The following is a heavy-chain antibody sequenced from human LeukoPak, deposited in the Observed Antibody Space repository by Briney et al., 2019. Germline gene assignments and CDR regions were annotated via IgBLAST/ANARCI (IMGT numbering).Heavy chain of an antibody. D-gene: IGHD6-19*01. V-gene: IGHV3-23*01. CDR1: GFTFSSYV. Sequence: PGGSLRLSCAASGFTFSSYVMTWVRQAPGKGLEWVSAISGSSGSTYYTDSVKGRFTISRDNSKNTLYLQMNSLRAEDTAVYYCAKEVYSSGWLDNWGQGTLVTVSS. J-gene: IGHJ4*02. CDR3: AKEVYSSGWLDN. CDR2: ISGSSGST.